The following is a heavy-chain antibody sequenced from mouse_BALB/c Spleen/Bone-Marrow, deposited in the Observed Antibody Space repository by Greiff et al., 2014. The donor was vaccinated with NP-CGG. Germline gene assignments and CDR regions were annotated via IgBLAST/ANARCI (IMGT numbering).Heavy chain of an antibody. CDR3: TKPSFYYGSSYWYFDV. D-gene: IGHD1-1*01. CDR1: GFNIQDTY. V-gene: IGHV14-3*02. Sequence: VQLKESGAELAKPGASVKSSCTASGFNIQDTYMHWVKQRPEQGLEWIGRLDPANGDTKYDPKFQGKATITADTSSNTAYLQLSSLTSEDTAVYYCTKPSFYYGSSYWYFDVWGAGTTVTVSS. J-gene: IGHJ1*01. CDR2: LDPANGDT.